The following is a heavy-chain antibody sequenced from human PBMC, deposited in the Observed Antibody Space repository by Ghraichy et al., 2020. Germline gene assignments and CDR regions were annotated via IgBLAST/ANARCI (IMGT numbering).Heavy chain of an antibody. J-gene: IGHJ4*02. D-gene: IGHD1-26*01. CDR1: GGSISGNW. CDR2: IHHSGRT. CDR3: TRGGRGSNFDY. V-gene: IGHV4-4*02. Sequence: SETLSLTCTVSGGSISGNWWSWVRQSPGRGLEWIGEIHHSGRTNYNPPLKSRVTISVDKSRNQFSLRVNSVTAADTAIYYCTRGGRGSNFDYWGQGTLVTVSS.